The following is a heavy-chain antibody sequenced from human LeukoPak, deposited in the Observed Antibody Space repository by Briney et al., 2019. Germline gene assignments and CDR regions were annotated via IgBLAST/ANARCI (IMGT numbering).Heavy chain of an antibody. Sequence: PGGSLRLSCAASAFTFNTYWMHWVRQVPGRGLEWVSVIYSGGSTYYADSVKGRFTISRDNSKNTLYLQMNSLRAEDTAVYYCAKGHTANVWDFDYWGQGTLVTVSS. D-gene: IGHD1-26*01. J-gene: IGHJ4*02. V-gene: IGHV3-66*01. CDR2: IYSGGST. CDR1: AFTFNTYW. CDR3: AKGHTANVWDFDY.